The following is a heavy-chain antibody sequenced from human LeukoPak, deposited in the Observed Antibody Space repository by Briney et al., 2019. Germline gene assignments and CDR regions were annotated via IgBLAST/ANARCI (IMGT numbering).Heavy chain of an antibody. Sequence: ASVKVSCKASGYTFTSYDINWVRQATGQGLEWMGWMNPSSGNTGYAQKFQGRVTMTRNTSISTAYMELSSLRSEDTAVYYCARGAPDSKWGYFDLWGRGTLVTVSS. CDR3: ARGAPDSKWGYFDL. CDR2: MNPSSGNT. V-gene: IGHV1-8*01. CDR1: GYTFTSYD. J-gene: IGHJ2*01. D-gene: IGHD1-26*01.